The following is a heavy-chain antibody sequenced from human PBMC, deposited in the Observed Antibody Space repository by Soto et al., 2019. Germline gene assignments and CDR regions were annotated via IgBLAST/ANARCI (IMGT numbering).Heavy chain of an antibody. D-gene: IGHD1-1*01. CDR2: IIPIFGTA. CDR3: ARGNHMCLQLWHFDL. Sequence: QVQLVQSGTEVKKPGSSVTGSCKASGVTFSSYTISWVRQAPGQGLEWMGGIIPIFGTANYAQKFQGRDTITADESTSTAYMELSSLRSEDTAVYYCARGNHMCLQLWHFDLWGRVTLVTVSS. V-gene: IGHV1-69*12. CDR1: GVTFSSYT. J-gene: IGHJ2*01.